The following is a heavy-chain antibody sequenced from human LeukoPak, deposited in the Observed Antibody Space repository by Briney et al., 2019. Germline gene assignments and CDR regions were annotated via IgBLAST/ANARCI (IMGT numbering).Heavy chain of an antibody. D-gene: IGHD3-3*01. J-gene: IGHJ4*02. CDR3: ARDSSFTIPLGLDY. V-gene: IGHV4-30-2*01. CDR1: GGSISSGGYS. Sequence: SETLSLTCAVSGGSISSGGYSWSWIRQPPGKGLEWIGYIYHSGSTYYNPSLKSRVTISVDRSKNQFPLKLSSVTAADTAVYYCARDSSFTIPLGLDYWGQGTLVTVSS. CDR2: IYHSGST.